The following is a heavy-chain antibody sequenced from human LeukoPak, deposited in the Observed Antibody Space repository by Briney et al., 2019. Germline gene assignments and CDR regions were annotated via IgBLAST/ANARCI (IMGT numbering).Heavy chain of an antibody. CDR3: ARQDPHYYDDSSGYYYY. CDR1: GGSISSRSYY. J-gene: IGHJ4*02. CDR2: IYYSGST. D-gene: IGHD3-22*01. V-gene: IGHV4-39*01. Sequence: SETLSLTCTVYGGSISSRSYYWDWIRQPPGKGLEWIGSIYYSGSTYYNPSLKSRVTISVDTSKNQSSLKLSSVTAADTAVYYCARQDPHYYDDSSGYYYYWGQGTLVTVSS.